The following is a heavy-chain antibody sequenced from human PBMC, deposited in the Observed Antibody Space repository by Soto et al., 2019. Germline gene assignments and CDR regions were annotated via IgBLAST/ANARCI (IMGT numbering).Heavy chain of an antibody. CDR2: ISSSSSYT. V-gene: IGHV3-11*05. D-gene: IGHD5-12*01. J-gene: IGHJ4*02. CDR1: GFTFSDYY. Sequence: QVQLVESGGGLVKPGGSLRLSCAASGFTFSDYYMSWIRQAPGKGLEWVSYISSSSSYTNYADPVKGRFTTSRDNAKNSLYLQMNSLRAEDTALYYCARDHHRYSGYDYVDYWGQGTLVTVSS. CDR3: ARDHHRYSGYDYVDY.